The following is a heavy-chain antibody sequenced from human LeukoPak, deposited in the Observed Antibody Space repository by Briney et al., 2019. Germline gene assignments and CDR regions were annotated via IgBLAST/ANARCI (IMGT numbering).Heavy chain of an antibody. D-gene: IGHD3-22*01. CDR1: GFTFSSYW. CDR2: IKQDGSEK. CDR3: ARPYYYDSSGYLDY. J-gene: IGHJ4*02. V-gene: IGHV3-7*01. Sequence: PGGSLRLSCAASGFTFSSYWMSWVRQAPGKGLEWVANIKQDGSEKYYVDSVKGRFTISRDNAKNSLYLQMNSLRAEDTAVYYCARPYYYDSSGYLDYWGQGTLVTVSS.